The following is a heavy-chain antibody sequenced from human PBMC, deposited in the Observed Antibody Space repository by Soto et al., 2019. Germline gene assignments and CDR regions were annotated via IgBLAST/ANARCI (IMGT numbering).Heavy chain of an antibody. V-gene: IGHV3-21*01. CDR2: ISSDNKYI. CDR1: GVSLFSYT. D-gene: IGHD1-7*01. J-gene: IGHJ4*02. Sequence: PGGSLRICSAGAGVSLFSYTMTWVRQAPGKGLEWVSSISSDNKYIYYADSVKGRFTISRDNAKSSLFLQMNRLRADDTAVYYCTRSPRSITGTPTGGAQNDYWGQGALVTVSS. CDR3: TRSPRSITGTPTGGAQNDY.